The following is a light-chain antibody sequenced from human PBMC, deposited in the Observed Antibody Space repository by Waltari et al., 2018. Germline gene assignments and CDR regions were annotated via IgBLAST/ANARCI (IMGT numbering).Light chain of an antibody. V-gene: IGLV1-40*01. CDR1: GSHLGDGYD. CDR2: GTS. J-gene: IGLJ2*01. Sequence: QSVLTQPPSVSAASGQKVHISCSGSGSHLGDGYDVHWYQQHPGKAPKLLIYGTSTRPPGVPDRFFGSQSGTSASLAITALQAEDEAEYYCQSYDTSLSVVFGGGTKLTVL. CDR3: QSYDTSLSVV.